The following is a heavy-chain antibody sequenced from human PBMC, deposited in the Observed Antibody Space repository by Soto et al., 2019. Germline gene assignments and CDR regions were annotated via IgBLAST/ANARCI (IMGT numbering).Heavy chain of an antibody. CDR1: GGSFRGYY. CDR3: AMGYSSSWYVDDY. Sequence: QVQLQQWGAGLLKPSETLSLTCAVYGGSFRGYYWSWIRQPPGKGLEWIGEINHSGSTNYNPSLKSRVTISVDTSKNQFSLKLSSVTAADTAVYYCAMGYSSSWYVDDYWGQGTLVTVSS. J-gene: IGHJ4*02. V-gene: IGHV4-34*01. CDR2: INHSGST. D-gene: IGHD6-13*01.